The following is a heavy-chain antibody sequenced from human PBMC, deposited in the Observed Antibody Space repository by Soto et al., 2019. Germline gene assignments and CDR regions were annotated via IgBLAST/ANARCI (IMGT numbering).Heavy chain of an antibody. D-gene: IGHD6-19*01. CDR3: ARGHSRGYYYYYGMDV. CDR1: GYAFTSYD. J-gene: IGHJ6*02. CDR2: MNPNSGNT. Sequence: ASVKVSCKASGYAFTSYDINWVRQATGQGLEWMGWMNPNSGNTGYAQKFQGRVTMTRNTSISTAYMELSSLRSEDTAVYYCARGHSRGYYYYYGMDVWGQGTTVTVSS. V-gene: IGHV1-8*01.